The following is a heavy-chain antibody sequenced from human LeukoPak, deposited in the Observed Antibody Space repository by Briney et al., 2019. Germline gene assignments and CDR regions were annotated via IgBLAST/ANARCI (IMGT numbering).Heavy chain of an antibody. CDR2: IYSGGST. D-gene: IGHD5-18*01. Sequence: GGSLRLSCAASGFTVSSNYMSWVRQAPGKGLEWVSIIYSGGSTFYADSVKGRFTISRDNSKNTLYLQMNSLRAEDTAIYYCAKGGPWIHDYYYYMDVWGKGTTVTVSS. J-gene: IGHJ6*03. CDR3: AKGGPWIHDYYYYMDV. V-gene: IGHV3-53*01. CDR1: GFTVSSNY.